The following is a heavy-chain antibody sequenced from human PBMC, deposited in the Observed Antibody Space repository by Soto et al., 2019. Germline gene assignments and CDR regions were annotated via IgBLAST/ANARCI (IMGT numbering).Heavy chain of an antibody. Sequence: TSETLSLTCTVSGGSISSYYWSWIRQPPDKGLEWIGYIYNSGRYNYNPSLESRLTISIDTSKNQFSLRLASVTAADTAVYYCARTLPNRQLFDSWSQGTLVTVSS. CDR2: IYNSGRY. V-gene: IGHV4-59*01. J-gene: IGHJ4*02. CDR3: ARTLPNRQLFDS. D-gene: IGHD1-1*01. CDR1: GGSISSYY.